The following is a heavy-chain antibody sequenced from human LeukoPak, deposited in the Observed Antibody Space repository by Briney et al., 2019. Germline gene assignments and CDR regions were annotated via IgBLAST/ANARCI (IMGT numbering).Heavy chain of an antibody. CDR1: GYSISSGYY. J-gene: IGHJ6*03. CDR3: AGQGNCSSTSCYFSYYYYYMDV. D-gene: IGHD2-2*01. Sequence: SETLSLTCAVSGYSISSGYYWGWIRQPPGKGLGWIGCIYHSGSTYYNPSFKSRVTISGDTSKNQFSLKLSSVTAADTAVYYCAGQGNCSSTSCYFSYYYYYMDVWGKGTTVTVSS. V-gene: IGHV4-38-2*01. CDR2: IYHSGST.